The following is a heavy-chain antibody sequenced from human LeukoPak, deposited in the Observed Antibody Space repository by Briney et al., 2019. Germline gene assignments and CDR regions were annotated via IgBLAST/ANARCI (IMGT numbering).Heavy chain of an antibody. D-gene: IGHD3-10*01. CDR1: GFAFSTYA. CDR3: AKDRSYYFDS. CDR2: LSGSGSST. V-gene: IGHV3-23*01. Sequence: PGRSLRLSCAASGFAFSTYAMSWVRQAPGKGLEWVSALSGSGSSTYYADSVKGRFTISRDNSKNTLYLQINSLRAEDTAVYYCAKDRSYYFDSWGQGTLVTVAS. J-gene: IGHJ4*02.